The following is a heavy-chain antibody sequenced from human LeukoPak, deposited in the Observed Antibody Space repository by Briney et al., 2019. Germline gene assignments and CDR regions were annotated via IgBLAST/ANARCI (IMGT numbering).Heavy chain of an antibody. CDR2: ISGSGAST. V-gene: IGHV3-23*01. J-gene: IGHJ4*02. Sequence: GGSLRLSCAASGFTFSSYGMSWLRQAPGKGLAGVSGISGSGASTSYADSVKGRFTISRDNSKSTFYLQMNSLRADDTALYYCAKGGHTYGDYWGQGTLVTVSS. CDR1: GFTFSSYG. CDR3: AKGGHTYGDY. D-gene: IGHD5-18*01.